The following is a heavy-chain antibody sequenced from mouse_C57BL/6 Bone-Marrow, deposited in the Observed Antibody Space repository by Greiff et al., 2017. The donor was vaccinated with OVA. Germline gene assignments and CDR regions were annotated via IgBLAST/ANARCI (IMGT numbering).Heavy chain of an antibody. CDR2: IDPENGDT. CDR3: TILLWLRRYFDY. CDR1: GFNIKDDY. D-gene: IGHD2-2*01. V-gene: IGHV14-4*01. Sequence: VQLKQSGAELVRPGASVKLSCTASGFNIKDDYMHWVKQRPEQGLEWIGWIDPENGDTEYASKFQGKATITADTSSNTAYLQLSSLTSEDTAVYYCTILLWLRRYFDYWGQGTTLTVSS. J-gene: IGHJ2*01.